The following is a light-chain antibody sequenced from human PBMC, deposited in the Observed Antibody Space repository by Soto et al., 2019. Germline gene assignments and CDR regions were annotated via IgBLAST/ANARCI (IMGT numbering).Light chain of an antibody. Sequence: LTQPPSVSGAPGQRVTISFTGSSSNIGTGYDIHWYQQLPGTAPKLLIYGNSNRPSGVPDRFSGSKSGTSAALAITGLQAEDEADYYCQSYDSSLSGVVFGGGTKLTVL. CDR2: GNS. CDR3: QSYDSSLSGVV. V-gene: IGLV1-40*01. CDR1: SSNIGTGYD. J-gene: IGLJ2*01.